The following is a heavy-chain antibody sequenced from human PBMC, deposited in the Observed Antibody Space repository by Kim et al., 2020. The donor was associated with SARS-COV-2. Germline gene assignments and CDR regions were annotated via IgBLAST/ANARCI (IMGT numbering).Heavy chain of an antibody. CDR1: GGSVSSPSYY. CDR2: MYYRGNR. J-gene: IGHJ4*02. D-gene: IGHD3-9*01. V-gene: IGHV4-39*01. CDR3: VRSFLYNILTGFYNFDS. Sequence: SETLSLTCTVSGGSVSSPSYYWGWIRQPPGKGLDWIGSMYYRGNRFYNSSLKSRVTMSVDTSKNQFSLRLKSVTVADTAVYYCVRSFLYNILTGFYNFDSWGQGTPVTVAS.